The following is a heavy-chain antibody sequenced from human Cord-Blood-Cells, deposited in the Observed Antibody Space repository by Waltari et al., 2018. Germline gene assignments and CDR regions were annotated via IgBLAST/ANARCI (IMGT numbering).Heavy chain of an antibody. CDR3: ARGASSGYYYYYYYGMDV. V-gene: IGHV4-34*01. Sequence: QVQLQQWGAGLLKPSETLSLTCAVYGGSFSGYSWSWIRQPPGKGLEWIGEINHSGSTNYNPSLKSRVTISVDTSKNQFSLKLSSVTAADTAVYYCARGASSGYYYYYYYGMDVWGQGTTVTVSS. D-gene: IGHD3-22*01. CDR2: INHSGST. J-gene: IGHJ6*02. CDR1: GGSFSGYS.